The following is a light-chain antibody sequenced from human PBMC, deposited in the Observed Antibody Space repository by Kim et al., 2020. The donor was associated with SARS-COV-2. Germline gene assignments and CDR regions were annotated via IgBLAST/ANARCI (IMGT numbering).Light chain of an antibody. Sequence: ASGGDRVTITCRASQGIGDYLAWYQQKPGKPPKLLIYGASKVPSGVPSRFSGGGAGTDFTLTISSLQTEDFATYYGQQVTSYPITFGQGTRLEIK. CDR2: GAS. CDR1: QGIGDY. J-gene: IGKJ5*01. V-gene: IGKV1-9*01. CDR3: QQVTSYPIT.